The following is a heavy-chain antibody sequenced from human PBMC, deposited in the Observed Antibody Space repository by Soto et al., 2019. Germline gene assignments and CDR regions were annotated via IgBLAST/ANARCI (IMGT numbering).Heavy chain of an antibody. CDR1: GGSISSDGYS. CDR2: IYHSGST. CDR3: ASQHYYDSSGYYVVY. V-gene: IGHV4-30-2*01. D-gene: IGHD3-22*01. Sequence: PSETLSLTCAVSGGSISSDGYSWSWIRQPPGKGLEWIGYIYHSGSTYYNPSLKSRVTISVDRSKNQFSLKLSSVTAADTAVYYCASQHYYDSSGYYVVYWGQGTLVTVSS. J-gene: IGHJ4*02.